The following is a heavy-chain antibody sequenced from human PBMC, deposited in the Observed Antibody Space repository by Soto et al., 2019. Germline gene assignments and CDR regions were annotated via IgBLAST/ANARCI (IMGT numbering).Heavy chain of an antibody. CDR2: ISAYNGNT. J-gene: IGHJ6*02. CDR1: GYTFTSYG. Sequence: QVQLVQSGAEVKKPGASVKVSCKASGYTFTSYGISWMRQPPGQGLEWMGWISAYNGNTKYAQKLQGRATMTTDTPTSTAYMEPRSLRADDTAVYYCARDGITMVRGSAETGDYYYYGMDVWGQGTTVTVSS. D-gene: IGHD3-10*01. V-gene: IGHV1-18*04. CDR3: ARDGITMVRGSAETGDYYYYGMDV.